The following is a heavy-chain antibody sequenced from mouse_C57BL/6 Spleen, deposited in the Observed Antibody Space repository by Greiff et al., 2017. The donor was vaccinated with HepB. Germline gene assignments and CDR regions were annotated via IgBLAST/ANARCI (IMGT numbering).Heavy chain of an antibody. Sequence: QVQLKQPGAELVKPGASVKMSCKASGYTFTSYWITWVKQRPGQGLEWIGDIYPGSGSTNYNEKFKSKATLTVDTSSSTAYMQLSSLTSEDSAVYYCARLGLLYDYFDYWGQGTTRTVSS. J-gene: IGHJ2*01. CDR1: GYTFTSYW. CDR3: ARLGLLYDYFDY. V-gene: IGHV1-55*01. CDR2: IYPGSGST. D-gene: IGHD2-12*01.